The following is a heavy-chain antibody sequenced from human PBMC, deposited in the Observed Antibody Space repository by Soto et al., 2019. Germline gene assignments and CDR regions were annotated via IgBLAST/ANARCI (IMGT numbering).Heavy chain of an antibody. D-gene: IGHD2-2*01. V-gene: IGHV3-21*01. Sequence: GGSLSLACTVSGFAFNNYGINWVRQAPGKGLEWVSSISKSDYTYYSDSVKGRFTISRDNAENSVSLQMNTLRVEDTAVYYCAREDSIIIPAVSDFWGQGTLVTVSS. CDR1: GFAFNNYG. CDR2: ISKSDYT. CDR3: AREDSIIIPAVSDF. J-gene: IGHJ4*02.